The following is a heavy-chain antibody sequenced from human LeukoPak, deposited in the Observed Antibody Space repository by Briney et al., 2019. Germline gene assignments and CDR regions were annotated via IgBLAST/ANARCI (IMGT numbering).Heavy chain of an antibody. CDR2: IYYSGST. J-gene: IGHJ4*02. V-gene: IGHV4-59*01. CDR3: ARGDQYDFWSNDY. Sequence: SETLSLTCTVSGGSISSYYWSWIRQPPGKGLEWIGYIYYSGSTNYNPSLKRRVTISVDTSKNQFSLKLSSVTAADTAVYYCARGDQYDFWSNDYWGQGTLVTVSS. D-gene: IGHD3-3*01. CDR1: GGSISSYY.